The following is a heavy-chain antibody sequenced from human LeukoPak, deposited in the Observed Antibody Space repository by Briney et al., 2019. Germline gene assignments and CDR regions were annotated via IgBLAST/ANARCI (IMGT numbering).Heavy chain of an antibody. CDR3: ARDFNDFWSGYYYY. D-gene: IGHD3-3*01. Sequence: GGSLRLSCAASGFTFSSSWMHWVRQAPGKGPVWVSRISDDGSRTSYVDSVKGRFTISRDNAKNTLYLQMNSLRAEDTAVYYCARDFNDFWSGYYYYWGQGTLVTVSS. J-gene: IGHJ4*02. V-gene: IGHV3-74*01. CDR1: GFTFSSSW. CDR2: ISDDGSRT.